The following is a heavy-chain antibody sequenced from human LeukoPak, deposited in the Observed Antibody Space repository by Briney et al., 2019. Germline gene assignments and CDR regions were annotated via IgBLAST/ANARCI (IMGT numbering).Heavy chain of an antibody. Sequence: SQTLSLTCAISGDSVSSNSDAWNWIRQSPSRGLEWLGRTYYRPKWYHDYALSVRSRIIINPDTSKNQFSLQLNSVTPEDTAVYYCARGAAGLDYWGQGTLVTV. D-gene: IGHD6-13*01. CDR1: GDSVSSNSDA. CDR3: ARGAAGLDY. V-gene: IGHV6-1*01. J-gene: IGHJ4*02. CDR2: TYYRPKWYH.